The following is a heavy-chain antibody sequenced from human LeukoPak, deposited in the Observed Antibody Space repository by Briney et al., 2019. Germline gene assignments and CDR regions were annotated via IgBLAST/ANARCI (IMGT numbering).Heavy chain of an antibody. Sequence: GASVKVSCKASGYTFTGYYMHWVRQAPGQGLEWMGRINPNSGGTNYAQKFQGRVTMTRDTSISTAYMEPSRLRSDDTAVYYCASLCYSSSLCDDYWGQGTLVTVSS. D-gene: IGHD6-13*01. CDR2: INPNSGGT. CDR3: ASLCYSSSLCDDY. J-gene: IGHJ4*02. CDR1: GYTFTGYY. V-gene: IGHV1-2*06.